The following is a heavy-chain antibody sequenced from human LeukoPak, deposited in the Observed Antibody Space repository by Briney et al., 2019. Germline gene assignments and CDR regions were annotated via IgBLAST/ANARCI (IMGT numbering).Heavy chain of an antibody. CDR3: ARAQTPLKAFDI. Sequence: PSETLSLTCTVSGGSISSYYWSWIRQPPGKGLEWIGYIYYSGSTNYNPSLKSRVTISVDTSKNQFSLKLSSVTAADTAVYYCARAQTPLKAFDIWGQGTMVTVSS. CDR2: IYYSGST. J-gene: IGHJ3*02. V-gene: IGHV4-59*12. CDR1: GGSISSYY.